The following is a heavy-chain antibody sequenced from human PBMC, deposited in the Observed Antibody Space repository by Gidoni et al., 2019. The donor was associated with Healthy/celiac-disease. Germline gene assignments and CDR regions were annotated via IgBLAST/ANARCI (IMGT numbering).Heavy chain of an antibody. CDR2: ISYDGSNK. Sequence: QVQLVESGGGVVQPGRSLSPSCAATGFTFSSYAMHWVRQAPGKGLEWVAVISYDGSNKYYADSVKGRFTISRDNSKNTLYLQMNSLRAEDTAVYYCARDYSVEMATIGLPRDYWGQGTLVTVSS. V-gene: IGHV3-30-3*01. CDR3: ARDYSVEMATIGLPRDY. J-gene: IGHJ4*02. D-gene: IGHD5-12*01. CDR1: GFTFSSYA.